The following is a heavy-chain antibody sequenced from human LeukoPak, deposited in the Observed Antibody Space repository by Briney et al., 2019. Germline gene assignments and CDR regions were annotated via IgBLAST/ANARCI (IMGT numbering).Heavy chain of an antibody. J-gene: IGHJ4*02. CDR2: ISSSSYI. D-gene: IGHD4-17*01. CDR3: ARQGPYGDYSH. Sequence: PGGSLRLSCAASGFTFSSYSMNWVRQAPGKGLERVSSISSSSYILYADSVKGRFTISRDNAKNSLFLQINSLRAEDTAVYYCARQGPYGDYSHWGQGTMVTVSS. CDR1: GFTFSSYS. V-gene: IGHV3-21*01.